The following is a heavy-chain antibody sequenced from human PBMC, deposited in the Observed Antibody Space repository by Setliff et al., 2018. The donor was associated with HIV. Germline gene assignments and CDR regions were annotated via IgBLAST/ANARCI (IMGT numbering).Heavy chain of an antibody. J-gene: IGHJ4*01. V-gene: IGHV3-74*01. D-gene: IGHD5-12*01. CDR1: GFTFSRDW. CDR2: INSDGSDT. Sequence: TGGSLRLSCAAFGFTFSRDWMHWVRQGPGKGLVWVARINSDGSDTRYADSVKGRFTISRDNAKNTLYLQMNSLRVEDTAVFYCVTERDGYNHWGHGTLVTVSS. CDR3: VTERDGYNH.